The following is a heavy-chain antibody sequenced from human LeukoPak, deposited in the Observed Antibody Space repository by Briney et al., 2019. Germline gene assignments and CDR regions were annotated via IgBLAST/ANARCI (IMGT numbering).Heavy chain of an antibody. D-gene: IGHD3-3*01. CDR1: GFTFSNYA. CDR2: IIDDGRT. CDR3: ARGAGAQRVDWFDP. V-gene: IGHV3-23*01. J-gene: IGHJ5*02. Sequence: GGSLRLSCAASGFTFSNYAVTWVRQAPGKGLERVSTIIDDGRTYYTDSVEGRFTVSRDDSKDTLYLQMNRLRAEDTAVYYCARGAGAQRVDWFDPWGQGTLVTVSS.